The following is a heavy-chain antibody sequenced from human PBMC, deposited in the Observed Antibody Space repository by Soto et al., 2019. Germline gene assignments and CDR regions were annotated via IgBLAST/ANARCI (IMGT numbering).Heavy chain of an antibody. CDR2: IYYSGST. J-gene: IGHJ6*03. CDR3: ARGTIAAAGISVDQEEINYYYYMDV. D-gene: IGHD6-13*01. Sequence: SETLSLTCTVSGGSISSYYWSWIRQPPGKGLEWIGYIYYSGSTNYNPSLKSRVTISVDTSKNQFSLKLSSVTAADTAVYYCARGTIAAAGISVDQEEINYYYYMDVWGKGTTVTVSS. CDR1: GGSISSYY. V-gene: IGHV4-59*01.